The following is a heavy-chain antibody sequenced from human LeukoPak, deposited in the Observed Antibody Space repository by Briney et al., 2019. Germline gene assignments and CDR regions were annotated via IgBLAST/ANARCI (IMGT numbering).Heavy chain of an antibody. V-gene: IGHV4-34*01. CDR1: GGSFSGYY. D-gene: IGHD5-12*01. Sequence: PSETLSLTCAVYGGSFSGYYWSWIRQPPGKGLEWIGEINHSGSTNYNPSLKSRVTISVDTSKNQFSLKLSSVTAADTAVYYCVSTGGGSGGFWGQGTLVTVSS. J-gene: IGHJ4*02. CDR2: INHSGST. CDR3: VSTGGGSGGF.